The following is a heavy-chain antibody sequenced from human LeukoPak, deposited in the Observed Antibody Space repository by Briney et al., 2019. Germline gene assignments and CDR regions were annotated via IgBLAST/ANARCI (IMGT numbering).Heavy chain of an antibody. D-gene: IGHD3-10*01. CDR1: GGSISSISYY. CDR3: ASVRRGFGESSKYYAYYYMGV. J-gene: IGHJ6*03. Sequence: SETLSLTCTVSGGSISSISYYWGWIRQPPGTGLEWIGNIYYSGSTYYNPSLKSRVTISLDTSKNQFSLKLSSVTAADTAVYYCASVRRGFGESSKYYAYYYMGVWGKGTTVTISS. CDR2: IYYSGST. V-gene: IGHV4-39*01.